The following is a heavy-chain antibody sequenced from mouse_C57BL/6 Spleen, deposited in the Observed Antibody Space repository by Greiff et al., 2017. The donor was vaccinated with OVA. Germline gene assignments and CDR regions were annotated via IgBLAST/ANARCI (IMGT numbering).Heavy chain of an antibody. CDR3: ASDDYEDYYAMDY. Sequence: VQLQQSGPELVKPGASVKISCKASGYSFTGYYMHWVKQSSEKSLEWIGEINPSTGGTSYNQKFKGKATLTVDKSSSTAYMQLKSLTSEDSAVYYCASDDYEDYYAMDYWGQGTSVTVSS. D-gene: IGHD2-4*01. V-gene: IGHV1-43*01. CDR2: INPSTGGT. CDR1: GYSFTGYY. J-gene: IGHJ4*01.